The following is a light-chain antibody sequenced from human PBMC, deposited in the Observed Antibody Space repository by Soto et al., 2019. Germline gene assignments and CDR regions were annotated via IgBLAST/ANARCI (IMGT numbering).Light chain of an antibody. Sequence: EIVLTQSPGTLSLSPGERATLSCRASQSVSSSYLAWYQQKPGQAPRLLIYGASNRATGIPDRFSGSGSGTDFTLTISRLEPEDFAVYYWQQYGSSPEWTVGQGTNVEIK. CDR3: QQYGSSPEWT. CDR1: QSVSSSY. J-gene: IGKJ1*01. CDR2: GAS. V-gene: IGKV3-20*01.